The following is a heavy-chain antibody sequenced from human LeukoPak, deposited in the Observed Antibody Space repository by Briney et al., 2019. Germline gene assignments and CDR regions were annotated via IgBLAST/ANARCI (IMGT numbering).Heavy chain of an antibody. J-gene: IGHJ5*02. CDR2: ISGSGGST. Sequence: GGSLRLSCAASGFTFTSYAMSWVRQAPGKGLEWVSAISGSGGSTYYADSVKGRFTISRDNSKNTLYLQMNSLRAEDTAVYYCAKPRPAYSSSWYDHWGQGTLVTVSS. D-gene: IGHD6-13*01. V-gene: IGHV3-23*01. CDR3: AKPRPAYSSSWYDH. CDR1: GFTFTSYA.